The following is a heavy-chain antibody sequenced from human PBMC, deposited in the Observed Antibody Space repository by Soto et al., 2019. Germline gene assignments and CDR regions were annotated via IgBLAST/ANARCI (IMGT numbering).Heavy chain of an antibody. D-gene: IGHD1-26*01. CDR1: GFTFSGSA. CDR2: IRSKANSYAT. Sequence: GGSLRLSCAASGFTFSGSAMHWVRQASGKGLEWVGRIRSKANSYATAYAASVKVRFTISRDDSKNTAHLQRNSLKTEDTDEYYCTSRDSGSSTSVLGGFDYWGQGTLVTVSS. V-gene: IGHV3-73*01. CDR3: TSRDSGSSTSVLGGFDY. J-gene: IGHJ4*02.